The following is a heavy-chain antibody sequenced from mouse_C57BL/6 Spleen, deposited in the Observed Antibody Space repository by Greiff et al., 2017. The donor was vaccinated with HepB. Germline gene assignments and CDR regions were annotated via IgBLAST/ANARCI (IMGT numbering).Heavy chain of an antibody. J-gene: IGHJ1*03. V-gene: IGHV1-72*01. Sequence: VQLQQPGAELVKPGASVKLSCKASGYTFTSYWMHWVKQRPGRGLEWIGRIDPNSGGTKYNEKFKSKATLTVDKPSSTAYLQLSSLTSEDSAVYDCARRGYYYGSSYWYFDVWGTGTTVTVSS. CDR1: GYTFTSYW. CDR2: IDPNSGGT. D-gene: IGHD1-1*01. CDR3: ARRGYYYGSSYWYFDV.